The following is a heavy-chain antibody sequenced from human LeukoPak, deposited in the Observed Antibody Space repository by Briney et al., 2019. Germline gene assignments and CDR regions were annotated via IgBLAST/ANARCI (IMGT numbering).Heavy chain of an antibody. D-gene: IGHD3-10*01. J-gene: IGHJ4*02. CDR3: ARYSGIYGHDY. Sequence: SETLSLTCTVSGGSISPFSWGWIRQPPGKGLEYIGYVSYNRNTNYNPSLYSRVTISIDTSKNQFSLRLNSVTAADTAVYYCARYSGIYGHDYWGQGTLVSVSS. CDR2: VSYNRNT. V-gene: IGHV4-59*01. CDR1: GGSISPFS.